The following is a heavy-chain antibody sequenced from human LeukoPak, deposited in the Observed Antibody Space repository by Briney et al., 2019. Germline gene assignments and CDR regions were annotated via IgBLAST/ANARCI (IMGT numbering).Heavy chain of an antibody. CDR2: IKQDGSET. V-gene: IGHV3-7*01. J-gene: IGHJ3*02. Sequence: GGSLRLSCAASGFTLSSHWMGWVRQAPGKGLEWVANIKQDGSETYYVGSVKGRFTISRDNAKNSLYLQMNSLRAEDTAVYYCAREDKGAFDIWGQGTMVTVSS. CDR3: AREDKGAFDI. CDR1: GFTLSSHW.